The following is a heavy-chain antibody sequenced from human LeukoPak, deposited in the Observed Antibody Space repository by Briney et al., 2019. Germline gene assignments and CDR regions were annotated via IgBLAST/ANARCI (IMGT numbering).Heavy chain of an antibody. D-gene: IGHD3-3*01. CDR3: ARDSGSPIFGVVNVKGWFDP. Sequence: ASVTVSCKASGYTFTSYAMHWVRQAPGQRLEWMGWINAGNGNTKYSQEFQGRVTITRDTSASTAYMELSSLRSEDMAVYYCARDSGSPIFGVVNVKGWFDPWGQGTLVTVSS. J-gene: IGHJ5*02. CDR1: GYTFTSYA. CDR2: INAGNGNT. V-gene: IGHV1-3*03.